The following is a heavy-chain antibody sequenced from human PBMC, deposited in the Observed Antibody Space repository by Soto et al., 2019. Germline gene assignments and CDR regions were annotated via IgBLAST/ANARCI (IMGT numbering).Heavy chain of an antibody. D-gene: IGHD3-10*01. Sequence: QVQLVESGGGVVQPGRSLRLSCAASGFTFSSYGMHWVRQAPGKGLEWVAVISYDGSNKYYADSVKGRFTISRDNSKNTLYLQMHSLRAEDTAVYSCAPWFGAFDYWGQGTLVTVSS. CDR1: GFTFSSYG. CDR3: APWFGAFDY. J-gene: IGHJ4*02. CDR2: ISYDGSNK. V-gene: IGHV3-30*03.